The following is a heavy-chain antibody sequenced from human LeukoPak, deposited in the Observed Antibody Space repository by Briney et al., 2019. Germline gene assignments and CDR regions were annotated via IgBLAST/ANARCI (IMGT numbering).Heavy chain of an antibody. D-gene: IGHD3-22*01. V-gene: IGHV4-61*01. CDR3: ARQPSYYYDSSVNWFDP. Sequence: SETRSLTCTVSGGSISSGSYYWSWIRQPPGKGLEWVGYIYYSGSTNYNPSLKSRVTISVDTSKNQFSLKLSSVTAADTAVYYCARQPSYYYDSSVNWFDPWGQGTLVTVSS. CDR2: IYYSGST. CDR1: GGSISSGSYY. J-gene: IGHJ5*02.